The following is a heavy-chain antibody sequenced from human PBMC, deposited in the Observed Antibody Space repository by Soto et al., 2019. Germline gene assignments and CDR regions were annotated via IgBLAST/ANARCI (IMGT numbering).Heavy chain of an antibody. CDR1: GYTFTGYY. D-gene: IGHD2-15*01. CDR2: INPNSGGT. V-gene: IGHV1-2*02. Sequence: ASVKVSCKASGYTFTGYYMRWVRQAPGQGLEWMGWINPNSGGTNYAQKFQGRVTMTRDTSISTAYMELSRLRSDDTAVYYCASTENCSGGSGYPLGRFDYWSQGTLVT. J-gene: IGHJ4*02. CDR3: ASTENCSGGSGYPLGRFDY.